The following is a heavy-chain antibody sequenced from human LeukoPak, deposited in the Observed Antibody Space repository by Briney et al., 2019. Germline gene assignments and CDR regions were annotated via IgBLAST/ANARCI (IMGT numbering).Heavy chain of an antibody. CDR1: GFTFSSYS. CDR2: ISSSSSYI. D-gene: IGHD6-13*01. Sequence: PGGSLRLSCAASGFTFSSYSMNWVRQAPGKGLEWVSSISSSSSYIYYADSVKGRFTISRDNAKNSLYLQMSSLRAEDTAVYYCARDRDIAAAGGDFDYWGQGTLVTVSS. J-gene: IGHJ4*02. V-gene: IGHV3-21*01. CDR3: ARDRDIAAAGGDFDY.